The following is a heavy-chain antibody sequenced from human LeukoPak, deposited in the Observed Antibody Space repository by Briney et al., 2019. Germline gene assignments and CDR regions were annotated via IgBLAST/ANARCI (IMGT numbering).Heavy chain of an antibody. CDR3: NRGPIQLWLYYGMAV. J-gene: IGHJ6*02. CDR1: RFTFGDHA. D-gene: IGHD5-18*01. V-gene: IGHV3-49*04. CDR2: IRSKAYGGTT. Sequence: GGSLRLSCTASRFTFGDHAMSWVRQAPGKGLEWVCFIRSKAYGGTTEYAASVKGRFTISRDDSKSIAYLQMNSLKTEDTAVYYCNRGPIQLWLYYGMAVWGQGTTVIVSS.